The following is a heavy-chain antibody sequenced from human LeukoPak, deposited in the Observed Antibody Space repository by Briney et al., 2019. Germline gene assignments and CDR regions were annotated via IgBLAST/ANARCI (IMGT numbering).Heavy chain of an antibody. CDR3: ARTMYYYDSSGYYTDY. Sequence: SGPTLVNPRQTLTLTCTFSGFSLSTSGMCVSWIRQPPGKALEWLARIDWDDDKYYSTSLKTRLTISKDTSKNQVVLTMTNMDPVDTATYYCARTMYYYDSSGYYTDYWGQGTLVTVSS. D-gene: IGHD3-22*01. CDR1: GFSLSTSGMC. CDR2: IDWDDDK. V-gene: IGHV2-70*11. J-gene: IGHJ4*02.